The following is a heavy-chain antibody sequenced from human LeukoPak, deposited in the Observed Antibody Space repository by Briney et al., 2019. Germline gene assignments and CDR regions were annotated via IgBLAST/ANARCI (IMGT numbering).Heavy chain of an antibody. J-gene: IGHJ4*02. CDR1: GGSIRSSTYY. V-gene: IGHV4-39*07. D-gene: IGHD6-19*01. CDR2: IYHSGIT. CDR3: ARDISSGWFADIDS. Sequence: SETLSLTCTVSGGSIRSSTYYWGWIRQPPGKGLEWIGSIYHSGITYYNPSLMSRVSISVDTSKSQFSLKVNSVTAADTAVYYCARDISSGWFADIDSWGQGTLVTVSS.